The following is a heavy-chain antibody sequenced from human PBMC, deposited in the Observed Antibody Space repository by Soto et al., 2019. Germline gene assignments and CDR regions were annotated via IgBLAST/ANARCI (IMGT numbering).Heavy chain of an antibody. CDR2: MSSSGVTI. J-gene: IGHJ5*01. Sequence: EMQVLESGGGLVQPGGSLRLSCTASGFTITSYEINWVRQAPGKWLEWLSFMSSSGVTIYYADSVKGRFTISRDTATNSVDLQMNSLRFEDTAVYYCARDAVIPGLGNWFDSWGQGTVVTVSS. CDR1: GFTITSYE. CDR3: ARDAVIPGLGNWFDS. V-gene: IGHV3-48*03. D-gene: IGHD3-16*02.